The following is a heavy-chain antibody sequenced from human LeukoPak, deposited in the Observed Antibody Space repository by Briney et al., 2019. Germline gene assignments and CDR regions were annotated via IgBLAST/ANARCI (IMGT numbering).Heavy chain of an antibody. J-gene: IGHJ4*02. Sequence: PSQTLSLTCTVSGGSISSGDYYWSWIRQPPGKGLEWIGYVYYSGSTYYNPSLKSRVTISVDTSKNQFSLKLSSVTAADTAVYYCARERSHYYDSSGYGCPFDYWGQGTLVTVSS. CDR3: ARERSHYYDSSGYGCPFDY. D-gene: IGHD3-22*01. CDR2: VYYSGST. CDR1: GGSISSGDYY. V-gene: IGHV4-30-4*01.